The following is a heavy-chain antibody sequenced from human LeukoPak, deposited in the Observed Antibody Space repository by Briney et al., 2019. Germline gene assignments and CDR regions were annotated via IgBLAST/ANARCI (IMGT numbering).Heavy chain of an antibody. J-gene: IGHJ4*02. CDR2: ISGSGGTT. CDR3: ARISSSWFFDF. CDR1: GFTFSDYA. Sequence: PGGSLRLSCAASGFTFSDYAMSWVRQAPGRGLEWVSTISGSGGTTYYADSVKGRFTISRDNSKNTLYLQMDNLRADDTAVYYCARISSSWFFDFWGQGTLVTVSS. D-gene: IGHD6-13*01. V-gene: IGHV3-23*01.